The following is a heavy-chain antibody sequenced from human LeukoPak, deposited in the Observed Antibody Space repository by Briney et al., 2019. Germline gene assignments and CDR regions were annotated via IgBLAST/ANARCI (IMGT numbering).Heavy chain of an antibody. D-gene: IGHD6-19*01. CDR3: ARVRQWLAFDY. Sequence: TSSETLSLTCTVSGGSVSNYYWSWIRQPPGKGLEWIGYIYYSGSTNYNPSLKSRVTISVDTSKNQFSLKLSSVTAADTAVYYCARVRQWLAFDYWGQGTLVTVSS. CDR1: GGSVSNYY. CDR2: IYYSGST. J-gene: IGHJ4*02. V-gene: IGHV4-59*02.